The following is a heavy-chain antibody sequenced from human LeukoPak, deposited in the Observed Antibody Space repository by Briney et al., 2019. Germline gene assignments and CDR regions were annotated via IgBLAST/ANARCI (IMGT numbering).Heavy chain of an antibody. V-gene: IGHV1-2*02. CDR1: GYTFTGYY. CDR2: IDPNTGGT. J-gene: IGHJ6*02. CDR3: ANIAAAGTPFYYGMDV. Sequence: ASVKVSCKASGYTFTGYYMHWVRQAPGQGLEWMGWIDPNTGGTNYAQNFQGRVTMTRDTSISTAYMELSRLRSDDTAVFYCANIAAAGTPFYYGMDVWGQGTTVTVPS. D-gene: IGHD6-13*01.